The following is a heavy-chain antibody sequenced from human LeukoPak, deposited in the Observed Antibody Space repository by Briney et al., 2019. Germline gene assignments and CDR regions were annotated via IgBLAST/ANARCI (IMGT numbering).Heavy chain of an antibody. CDR3: AKVRSGRDGHPFDI. V-gene: IGHV3-33*06. CDR2: IWYDGSNK. CDR1: GFTFSSYG. J-gene: IGHJ3*02. D-gene: IGHD5-24*01. Sequence: GGSLRLSCAASGFTFSSYGMHWVRQAPGRGLEWVVVIWYDGSNKYYADSVKGRFTISRDNSKNTLYLQMNSLRAEDTAVYYCAKVRSGRDGHPFDIWGQGTMVTVSS.